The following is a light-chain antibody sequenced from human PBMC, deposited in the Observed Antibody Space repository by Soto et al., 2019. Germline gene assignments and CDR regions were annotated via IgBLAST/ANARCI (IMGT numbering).Light chain of an antibody. Sequence: EIVMTQSPATLSVSPGEGATLSCRASQSVSSSYLAWYQQKPGQAPRLLIYDASNRATGIPARFSGSGSGTDFTLTISSLEPEDFAVYYCQQRSNWPGTFGQGTKVDI. CDR1: QSVSSSY. J-gene: IGKJ1*01. V-gene: IGKV3-11*01. CDR2: DAS. CDR3: QQRSNWPGT.